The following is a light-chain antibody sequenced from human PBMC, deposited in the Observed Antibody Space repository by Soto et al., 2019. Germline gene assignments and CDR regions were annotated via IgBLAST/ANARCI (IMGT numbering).Light chain of an antibody. Sequence: DIQMTQSPYSLSTSVGDRVTITCRTSQSVSTYLNWYQQRPGKAPKLLIYGASSLQSGVPSRFSCSRSGTHFTPTLSRLQPDDFATYYCQEGSTLLTFGGGTKVDIK. CDR3: QEGSTLLT. J-gene: IGKJ4*01. V-gene: IGKV1-39*01. CDR2: GAS. CDR1: QSVSTY.